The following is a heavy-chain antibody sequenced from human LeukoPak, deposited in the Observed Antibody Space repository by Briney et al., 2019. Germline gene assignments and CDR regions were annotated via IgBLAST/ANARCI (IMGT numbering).Heavy chain of an antibody. CDR1: GGSFSGYY. V-gene: IGHV4-34*01. CDR2: INHSGST. D-gene: IGHD1-26*01. J-gene: IGHJ6*02. CDR3: ARDRTYSDSSTTYFYGMDV. Sequence: PSETLSLTCAVYGGSFSGYYWSWIRQPPGKGLEWIGEINHSGSTNYNPSLKSRVTISVDTSKSQFSLKLRSVTAADTAVYYCARDRTYSDSSTTYFYGMDVWGHGTTVTVSS.